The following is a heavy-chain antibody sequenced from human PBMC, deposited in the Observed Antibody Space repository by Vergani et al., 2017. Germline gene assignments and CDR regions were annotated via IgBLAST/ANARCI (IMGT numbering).Heavy chain of an antibody. Sequence: QVQLQESGPGLVKPSETLSLTCTVSGGSISSYYWRWIRQPPGQGLEWIGYIYYSGSTNYNPALKSRVTISLDTSKSQFSLKLSSVTAADTAVYYCARESRAHDYGNYYYYYGMDVWGQGTTVTVSS. CDR2: IYYSGST. D-gene: IGHD4-17*01. CDR1: GGSISSYY. J-gene: IGHJ6*02. V-gene: IGHV4-59*01. CDR3: ARESRAHDYGNYYYYYGMDV.